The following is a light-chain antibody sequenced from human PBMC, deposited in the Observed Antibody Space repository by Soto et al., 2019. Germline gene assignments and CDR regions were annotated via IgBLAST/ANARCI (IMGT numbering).Light chain of an antibody. Sequence: AIQLTQSPSSLSASVGDRVTITCRASQGITSALAWYQQTPGKAPKLLIHDASSLESGVPSRFSGSGSGTDFTLTISSLQPEDFATYYCQQFHNYPLTFGGGTKVEIK. V-gene: IGKV1D-13*01. CDR2: DAS. J-gene: IGKJ4*01. CDR1: QGITSA. CDR3: QQFHNYPLT.